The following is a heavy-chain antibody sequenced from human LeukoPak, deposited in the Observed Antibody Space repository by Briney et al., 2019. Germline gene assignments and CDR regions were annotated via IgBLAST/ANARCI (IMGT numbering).Heavy chain of an antibody. CDR1: GGSNSSSSYY. J-gene: IGHJ4*02. Sequence: SETLSLTCTVSGGSNSSSSYYWGWIRQPPGKGLEWIGSIYYSGSTYYNPSLKSRVTISVDTSKNQFSLKLSSVTAADTAVYYCARREGSYYGSGSYDYWGQGTLVTVSS. D-gene: IGHD3-10*01. V-gene: IGHV4-39*01. CDR2: IYYSGST. CDR3: ARREGSYYGSGSYDY.